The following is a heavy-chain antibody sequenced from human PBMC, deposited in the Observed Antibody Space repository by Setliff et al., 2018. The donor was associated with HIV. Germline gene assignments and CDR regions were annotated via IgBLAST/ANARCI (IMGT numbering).Heavy chain of an antibody. D-gene: IGHD3-10*01. CDR1: GYTFTSYA. J-gene: IGHJ4*03. CDR3: ARSGLGMGTAYFDF. CDR2: INAGNGNT. Sequence: ASVKVSCKASGYTFTSYAMHWVRQAPGQRLGWMGWINAGNGNTKYSQKFQGRVTITRDTFASTVYLDLSSLRSEDMAMYYCARSGLGMGTAYFDFWGQGTMVTVSS. V-gene: IGHV1-3*03.